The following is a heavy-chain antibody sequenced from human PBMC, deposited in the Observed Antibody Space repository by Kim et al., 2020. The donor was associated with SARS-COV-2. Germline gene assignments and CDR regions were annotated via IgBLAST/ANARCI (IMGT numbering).Heavy chain of an antibody. CDR1: GYPFSSYY. V-gene: IGHV1-46*01. D-gene: IGHD3-10*01. Sequence: ASVKVSCKTSGYPFSSYYIHWVRQAPGRGLEWMGVIDPSGSVTPYAQTFQGRLAMTSDWSTSTFYMELSGLTSEDTAVYYCARFIWFVEYNFFDYWGQGT. J-gene: IGHJ4*02. CDR2: IDPSGSVT. CDR3: ARFIWFVEYNFFDY.